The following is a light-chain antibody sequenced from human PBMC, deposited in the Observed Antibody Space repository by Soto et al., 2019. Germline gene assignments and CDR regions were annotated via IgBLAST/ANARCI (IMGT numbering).Light chain of an antibody. J-gene: IGLJ1*01. CDR2: EGS. CDR3: CSHAGSSIYV. Sequence: QSVLTQPASVSGSPGQSITISCTGTTSDVGSYNLVSWYQQHPGKAPKLMIYEGSKRPSGVSNRFSGSKSGNTASLTISGLQAEDEGDYYCCSHAGSSIYVFGTGTKVTVL. CDR1: TSDVGSYNL. V-gene: IGLV2-23*01.